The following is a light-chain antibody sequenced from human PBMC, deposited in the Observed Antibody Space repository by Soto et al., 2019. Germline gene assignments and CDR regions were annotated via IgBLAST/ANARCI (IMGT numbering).Light chain of an antibody. CDR1: QSISGW. Sequence: DIQMTQSPSTLSASVGDRVTITXRASQSISGWLAWYQQKPGKAPKLLIYDVSSLESGVPSRFSGSGSGTEFTLAISSLQPDDFATYYCLQYDNLPITFGQGTRLEI. CDR2: DVS. CDR3: LQYDNLPIT. J-gene: IGKJ5*01. V-gene: IGKV1-5*01.